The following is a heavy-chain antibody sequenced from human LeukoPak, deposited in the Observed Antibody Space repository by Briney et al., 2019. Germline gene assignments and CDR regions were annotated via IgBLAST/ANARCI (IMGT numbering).Heavy chain of an antibody. Sequence: SGPTLVKPTQTLTLTCTFSGISLTTSGVGVGWIRQPPEKALEWLALIYWNDDKRYNPSLKSRLTISKDTSKNQVVVTMTNMDPVDTATYFCAHSLWSTGAFHIWGQGTKVIVSS. CDR3: AHSLWSTGAFHI. J-gene: IGHJ3*02. D-gene: IGHD1-1*01. V-gene: IGHV2-5*01. CDR1: GISLTTSGVG. CDR2: IYWNDDK.